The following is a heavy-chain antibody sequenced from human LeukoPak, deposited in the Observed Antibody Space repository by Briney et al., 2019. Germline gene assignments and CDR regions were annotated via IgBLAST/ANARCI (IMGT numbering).Heavy chain of an antibody. CDR3: ARVSGHLKWELVDY. CDR1: GGTFSSYA. CDR2: IIPIFGTA. V-gene: IGHV1-69*05. D-gene: IGHD1-26*01. Sequence: SVKVSCKASGGTFSSYAISWVRQAPGQGLEWMGRIIPIFGTANYAQKFQGRVTITTEESTSTAYMELSSLRSEDTAVYYCARVSGHLKWELVDYWGQGTLVTVSS. J-gene: IGHJ4*02.